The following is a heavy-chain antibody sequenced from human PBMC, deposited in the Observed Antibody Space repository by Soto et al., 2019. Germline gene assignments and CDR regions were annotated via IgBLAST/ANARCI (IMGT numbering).Heavy chain of an antibody. Sequence: GSLRLSCTASGFTFGDYAMSWFRQAPGKGLEWVGFIRSKAYGGTTEYAASVKGRFTISRDDSKSIAYLQMNSLKTEDTAVYYCTRVSTRYFDWLPPTDIWGQGTMVTVSS. J-gene: IGHJ3*02. CDR2: IRSKAYGGTT. D-gene: IGHD3-9*01. V-gene: IGHV3-49*03. CDR3: TRVSTRYFDWLPPTDI. CDR1: GFTFGDYA.